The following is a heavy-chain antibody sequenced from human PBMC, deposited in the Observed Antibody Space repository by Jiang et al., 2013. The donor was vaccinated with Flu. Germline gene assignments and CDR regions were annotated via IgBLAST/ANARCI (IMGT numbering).Heavy chain of an antibody. CDR3: ARGPYSSSSLWGGDYYYYGMDV. CDR2: ISAYNGNT. D-gene: IGHD6-6*01. J-gene: IGHJ6*02. Sequence: GAEVKKPGASVKVSCKASGYTFTSYGISWVRQAPGQGLEWMGWISAYNGNTNYAQKLQGRVTMTTDTSTSTAYMELRSLRSDDTAVYYCARGPYSSSSLWGGDYYYYGMDVWGQGTTVTVSS. V-gene: IGHV1-18*04. CDR1: GYTFTSYG.